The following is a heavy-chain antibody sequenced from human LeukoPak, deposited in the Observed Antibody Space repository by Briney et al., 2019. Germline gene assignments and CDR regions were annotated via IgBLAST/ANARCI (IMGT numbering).Heavy chain of an antibody. V-gene: IGHV3-7*03. J-gene: IGHJ4*02. D-gene: IGHD6-19*01. Sequence: GGSLRLSCAASGFTFSSYWMSWVRQAPGKGLEWVANIKQDGSEKYYVDSVKGRFTISRDNAKNSLYLQMNSLRAEDTAVYYCARGYSSGWYRKGLWFDYWGQGTLVTVSS. CDR1: GFTFSSYW. CDR3: ARGYSSGWYRKGLWFDY. CDR2: IKQDGSEK.